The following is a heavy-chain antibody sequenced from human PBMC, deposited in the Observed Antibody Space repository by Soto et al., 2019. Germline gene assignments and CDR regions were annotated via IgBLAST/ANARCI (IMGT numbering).Heavy chain of an antibody. CDR1: GFTFSSYA. CDR2: ISRSGGST. Sequence: PGGSLRLSCAASGFTFSSYAMSWVRQAPGKGLEWVSSISRSGGSTYYADSVKGRFTISRDNSKSTLYLQMNNLRAEDTAVYYCAKETQLRFLDWLSGDYWGLGTPVTVSS. D-gene: IGHD3-3*01. J-gene: IGHJ4*02. CDR3: AKETQLRFLDWLSGDY. V-gene: IGHV3-23*01.